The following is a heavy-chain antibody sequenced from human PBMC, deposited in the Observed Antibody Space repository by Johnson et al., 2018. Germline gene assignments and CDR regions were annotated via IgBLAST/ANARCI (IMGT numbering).Heavy chain of an antibody. CDR2: IKQDGSEE. D-gene: IGHD1-14*01. V-gene: IGHV3-7*01. CDR1: RLSFSTSW. CDR3: ARNLNAAFGI. Sequence: VQLQESGGGLVQPGGSLRLSCAAARLSFSTSWMSWVRQAPGRGLEWVANIKQDGSEEYYVESVKGRVTISRDNAKNSLILQMNILRAEVTAVYYCARNLNAAFGIWGQGTMVTVSS. J-gene: IGHJ3*02.